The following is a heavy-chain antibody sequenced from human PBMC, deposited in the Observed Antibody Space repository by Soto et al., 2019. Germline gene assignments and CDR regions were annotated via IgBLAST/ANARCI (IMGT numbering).Heavy chain of an antibody. J-gene: IGHJ5*02. Sequence: QVQLQESGPGLVKPSQTLSLTCTVSGGSISSGGYYWSWIRQHPGKGLEWIGYIYYSGSTYYNPSLKSRVTISVDTSKNPVSLKRSAVTAADTAVYYCARGGTVPAAMGSFDPWGQGTLVTVSS. D-gene: IGHD2-2*01. CDR2: IYYSGST. V-gene: IGHV4-31*03. CDR1: GGSISSGGYY. CDR3: ARGGTVPAAMGSFDP.